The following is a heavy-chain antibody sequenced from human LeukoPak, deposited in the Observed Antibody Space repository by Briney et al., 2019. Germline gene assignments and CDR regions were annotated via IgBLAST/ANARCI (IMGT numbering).Heavy chain of an antibody. V-gene: IGHV1-2*02. CDR2: INPNSGGT. CDR1: GYTFTGYY. Sequence: ASVKVSCKASGYTFTGYYMHWVRQAPGQGLEWMGWINPNSGGTNYAQKFQGRVTMTRDTSISTAYMELSRLRSDDTAVYYCARAELSGDSSGYYFDYWGQGTLVTVSS. J-gene: IGHJ4*02. D-gene: IGHD3-22*01. CDR3: ARAELSGDSSGYYFDY.